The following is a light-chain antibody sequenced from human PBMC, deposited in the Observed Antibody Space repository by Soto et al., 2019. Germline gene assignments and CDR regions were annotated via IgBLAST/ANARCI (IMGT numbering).Light chain of an antibody. V-gene: IGKV3-11*01. CDR1: QSVSTD. Sequence: EIVLTQSPATQSLCPGERATLYCRASQSVSTDLSWYQQKPGQAPRLLLSGATDRATGIPDRFSGSVSGTEFTLTIGSLEAEDFAVYYCHQRSNWPRTFGGGTKVAIK. CDR3: HQRSNWPRT. J-gene: IGKJ4*01. CDR2: GAT.